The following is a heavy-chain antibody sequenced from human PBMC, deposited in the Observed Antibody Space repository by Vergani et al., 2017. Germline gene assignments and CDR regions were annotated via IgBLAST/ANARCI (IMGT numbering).Heavy chain of an antibody. CDR3: ARDDYQWAAAAPEAFDY. CDR1: GFIFSDYN. Sequence: EVQVVQSGGGLVKPGGSLRLSCETSGFIFSDYNLNWVRQAPGSGLEWVASISGRSSYVNYAVSVKGRFTISRDNAKNSLYLQMNSLRAEDTAVYYCARDDYQWAAAAPEAFDYWGQGTLVTVSS. D-gene: IGHD6-13*01. CDR2: ISGRSSYV. V-gene: IGHV3-21*02. J-gene: IGHJ4*02.